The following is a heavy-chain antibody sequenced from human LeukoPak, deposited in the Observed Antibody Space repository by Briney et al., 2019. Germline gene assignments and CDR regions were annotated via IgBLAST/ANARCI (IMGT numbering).Heavy chain of an antibody. CDR2: ISGSGGST. D-gene: IGHD4-17*01. V-gene: IGHV3-23*01. CDR1: GFTFSSYA. Sequence: GGSLRLSCAASGFTFSSYAMSWVRQAPGKGLEWVSAISGSGGSTYYADSVKGRFTISRDNSKNTLYLQMNSLRAEDTAVYYCAKDIRIPLQTTVTTQHWGQGTLVTVSS. J-gene: IGHJ1*01. CDR3: AKDIRIPLQTTVTTQH.